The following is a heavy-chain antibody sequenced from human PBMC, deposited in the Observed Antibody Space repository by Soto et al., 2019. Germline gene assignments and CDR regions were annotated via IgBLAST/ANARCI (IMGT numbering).Heavy chain of an antibody. V-gene: IGHV3-23*01. D-gene: IGHD2-8*01. Sequence: EVQMLEYGGGLAQPGGSLRRSCAVSGFICSSYDMSWVRQAPGKGLEWVSTILVGGSTHYEDSVKGRFTISRDTSKNTVYLQRNSLTAGDTAVYYCAMATATGVGAFGIYGRGTLVTVSS. CDR2: ILVGGST. CDR1: GFICSSYD. J-gene: IGHJ3*02. CDR3: AMATATGVGAFGI.